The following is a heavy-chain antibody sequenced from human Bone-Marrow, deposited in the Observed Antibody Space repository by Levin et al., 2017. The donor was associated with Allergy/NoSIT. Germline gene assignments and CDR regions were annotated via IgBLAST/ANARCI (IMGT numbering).Heavy chain of an antibody. CDR3: ARGTYGLRSDAFDI. CDR2: INHSGST. J-gene: IGHJ3*02. V-gene: IGHV4-34*01. CDR1: GGSFSNYY. D-gene: IGHD4-17*01. Sequence: ESLKISCAVYGGSFSNYYWSWIRQPPGKGLEWIGEINHSGSTNYNPSLKSRVTISVGTSKNQFSLKLSSVTAADTAVYYCARGTYGLRSDAFDIWGQGTMVTVSS.